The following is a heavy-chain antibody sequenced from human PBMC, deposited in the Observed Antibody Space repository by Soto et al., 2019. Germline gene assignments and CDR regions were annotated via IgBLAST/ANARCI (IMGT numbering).Heavy chain of an antibody. V-gene: IGHV3-30-3*01. Sequence: PGGSLRLSCAASRFTFTSYAMHWVRQAPGKGLEWVAVISYDGSNKYYADSVRGRFTISRDNSKTTLYLQMNSLRAEDTAVYYCARDYYDRRGSADSSVHWGHGTLVT. D-gene: IGHD3-22*01. CDR2: ISYDGSNK. J-gene: IGHJ4*01. CDR1: RFTFTSYA. CDR3: ARDYYDRRGSADSSVH.